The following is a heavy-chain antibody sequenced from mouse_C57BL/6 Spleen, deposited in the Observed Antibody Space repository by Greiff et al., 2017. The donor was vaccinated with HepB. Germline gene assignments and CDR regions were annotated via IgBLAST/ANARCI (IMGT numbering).Heavy chain of an antibody. J-gene: IGHJ2*01. CDR1: GFTFSDYG. Sequence: DVKLVESGGGLVKPGGSLKLSCAASGFTFSDYGMHWVRQAPEKGLEWVAYISSGSSTIYYADTVKGRFTISRDNAKNTLFLQMTSLRSEDTAMYYCARSIDYGSSSYYFDYWGQGTTLTVSS. V-gene: IGHV5-17*01. CDR3: ARSIDYGSSSYYFDY. D-gene: IGHD1-1*01. CDR2: ISSGSSTI.